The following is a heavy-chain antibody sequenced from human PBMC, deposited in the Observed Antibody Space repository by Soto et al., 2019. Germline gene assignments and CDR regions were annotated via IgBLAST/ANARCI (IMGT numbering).Heavy chain of an antibody. V-gene: IGHV3-23*01. CDR2: ISGSGGST. D-gene: IGHD5-12*01. Sequence: GGSLRLSCAASGFTVSSYAMSWVRQAPGKGLEWVSAISGSGGSTYYADSVKGRFTISRDNSKNTLYLQMNSLRAEDTAVYYCARSSGYDYFMWFDIWGQGTMVTVSS. J-gene: IGHJ3*02. CDR1: GFTVSSYA. CDR3: ARSSGYDYFMWFDI.